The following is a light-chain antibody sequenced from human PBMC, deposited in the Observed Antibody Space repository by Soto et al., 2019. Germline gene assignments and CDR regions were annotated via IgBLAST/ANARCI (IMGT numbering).Light chain of an antibody. V-gene: IGKV3-11*01. CDR1: QSVSRY. Sequence: EIVLTQSPATLSLYPGAAATLSCRASQSVSRYLAWYQQKPGQAPRLLIYDASYRATGIPARFSGSGSVTDFTLTISSLQPEDFATYYCQQSYTITFGQGTRLEIK. CDR3: QQSYTIT. J-gene: IGKJ5*01. CDR2: DAS.